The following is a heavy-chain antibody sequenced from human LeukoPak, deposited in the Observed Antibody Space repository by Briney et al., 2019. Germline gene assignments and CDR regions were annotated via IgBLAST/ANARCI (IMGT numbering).Heavy chain of an antibody. D-gene: IGHD1-1*01. Sequence: ASVKVSCKASGYSFTYNHIHWVRQAPGQGLEWMGWINPHSGDTNYTQKFQDRVNMIRDTSNRTVYMEVTRLRSDDTAVYYCVRDAPTGVYGMDVWGQGTTVTVSS. CDR3: VRDAPTGVYGMDV. CDR1: GYSFTYNH. CDR2: INPHSGDT. V-gene: IGHV1-2*02. J-gene: IGHJ6*02.